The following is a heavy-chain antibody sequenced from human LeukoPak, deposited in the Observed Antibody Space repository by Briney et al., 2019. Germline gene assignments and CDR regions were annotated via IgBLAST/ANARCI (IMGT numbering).Heavy chain of an antibody. D-gene: IGHD1-26*01. Sequence: GASVKVSCKASGYTFTSYYMHWVRQATGQGLEWMGWMNPNSGNTGYAQKFQGRVTITRNTSISTAYMELSSLRSEDTAVYYCARVGGSYYGGNWFDPWGQGTLVTVSS. V-gene: IGHV1-8*03. CDR3: ARVGGSYYGGNWFDP. CDR2: MNPNSGNT. J-gene: IGHJ5*02. CDR1: GYTFTSYY.